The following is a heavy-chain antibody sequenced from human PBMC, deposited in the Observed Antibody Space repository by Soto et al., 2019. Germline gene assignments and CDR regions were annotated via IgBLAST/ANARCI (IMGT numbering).Heavy chain of an antibody. J-gene: IGHJ5*02. CDR2: IIPIFGTA. Sequence: SVKVSCKASGGTFSSYAISWVRQAPGQGLEWMGGIIPIFGTANYAQKFQGRVTITADEFTSTAYMELSSLRSEDTAVYYCARGSSSWLDPRWFDPWGQGTLVTVSS. V-gene: IGHV1-69*13. CDR3: ARGSSSWLDPRWFDP. D-gene: IGHD6-13*01. CDR1: GGTFSSYA.